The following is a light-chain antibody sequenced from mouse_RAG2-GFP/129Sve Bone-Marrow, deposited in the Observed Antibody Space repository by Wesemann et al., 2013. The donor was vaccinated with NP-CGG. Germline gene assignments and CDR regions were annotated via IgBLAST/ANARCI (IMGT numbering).Light chain of an antibody. CDR3: QQRSSYPLT. Sequence: QIVLTQSPAIMSASPGEKVTMTCSASSSVSYMHWYQQKSGTPQRWIYDTSKLASGVPARFSGSGSGTSYSLTISRMEAEDAATYYCQQRSSYPLTFGAGTKLELK. CDR2: DTS. CDR1: SSVSY. J-gene: IGKJ5*01. V-gene: IGKV4-59*01.